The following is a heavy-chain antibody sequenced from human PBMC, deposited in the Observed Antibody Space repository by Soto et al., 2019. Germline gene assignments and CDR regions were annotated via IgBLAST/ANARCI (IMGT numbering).Heavy chain of an antibody. CDR3: ARAPYSSSSGLDY. Sequence: PVGSLRLSCAASGFTFSSYGMHWVRQAPGKGLEWVAVIWYDGSNKYYADSVKGRFTISRDNSKNTLYLQMNSLRAEDTAVYYCARAPYSSSSGLDYWGQGTLVTVSS. D-gene: IGHD6-6*01. CDR2: IWYDGSNK. CDR1: GFTFSSYG. J-gene: IGHJ4*02. V-gene: IGHV3-33*01.